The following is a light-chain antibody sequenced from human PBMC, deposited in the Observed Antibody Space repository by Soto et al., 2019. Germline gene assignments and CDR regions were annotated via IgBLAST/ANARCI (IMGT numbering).Light chain of an antibody. CDR1: QSVDTRF. V-gene: IGKV3-20*01. Sequence: DIVLTQSPGTLSLSPGERATLSCRASQSVDTRFFAWYQQKPGQAPRLLIYGGSSRATGTPDRFSISGSGRDFTLTISRLEPEDVAVYYCQQYNNWPQTFGQGTKVDIK. CDR2: GGS. J-gene: IGKJ1*01. CDR3: QQYNNWPQT.